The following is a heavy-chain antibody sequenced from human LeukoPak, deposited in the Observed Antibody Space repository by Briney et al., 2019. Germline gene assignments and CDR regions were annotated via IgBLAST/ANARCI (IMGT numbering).Heavy chain of an antibody. CDR2: ISYDGSNK. Sequence: GRSLRLSCAASGFTFSSYAMHWVRQAPGKGLEWVAVISYDGSNKYYADSVKGRFTISRDNSKNTLYLQMNSLRAEDTAVYYCVRLTLDTVYPYYYYMDVWGKGTTVTVSS. V-gene: IGHV3-30-3*01. J-gene: IGHJ6*03. CDR3: VRLTLDTVYPYYYYMDV. D-gene: IGHD2-2*02. CDR1: GFTFSSYA.